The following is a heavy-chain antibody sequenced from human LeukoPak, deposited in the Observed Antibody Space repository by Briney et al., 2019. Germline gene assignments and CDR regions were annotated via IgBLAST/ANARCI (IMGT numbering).Heavy chain of an antibody. CDR1: GFTFSNYS. J-gene: IGHJ5*02. D-gene: IGHD3-22*01. CDR3: ARVTNYYDSSGYMGWFDP. V-gene: IGHV3-21*01. CDR2: ISSSSSYI. Sequence: GGSLRLSCAASGFTFSNYSMNWVRQAPGKGLEWVSSISSSSSYIYYADSVKGRFTISRDNAKNSLYLQMNSLRAEDTAVYYCARVTNYYDSSGYMGWFDPWGQGTLVTVSS.